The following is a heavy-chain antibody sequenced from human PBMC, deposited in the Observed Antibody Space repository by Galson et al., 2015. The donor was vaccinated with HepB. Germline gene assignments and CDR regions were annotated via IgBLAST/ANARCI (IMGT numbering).Heavy chain of an antibody. V-gene: IGHV3-30*18. D-gene: IGHD3-16*01. J-gene: IGHJ6*02. CDR3: AKDRPQFSDYVWGTSDGMDV. CDR2: ISYDGSNK. CDR1: RFTFTSYG. Sequence: ALRLSCAASRFTFTSYGMHWVRQAPGKGLEWVAFISYDGSNKYYADSVKGRFTISRDNSKNTLYLQMNSLRAEDTAMYYCAKDRPQFSDYVWGTSDGMDVWGQGTTVTVSS.